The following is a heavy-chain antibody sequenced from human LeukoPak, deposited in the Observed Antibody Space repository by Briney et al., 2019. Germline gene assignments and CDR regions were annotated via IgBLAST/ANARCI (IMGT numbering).Heavy chain of an antibody. J-gene: IGHJ6*03. V-gene: IGHV3-74*01. CDR2: IDNDGHGI. Sequence: PGGSLRLSCAASGFTFSGYWMHWVRQGPEKGLELVSRIDNDGHGIIYADSVKGRFTTSRVNAKNTLYLQMNSLRVEDTAVYYCAAGGGWDPSFGVVTHIDAWGKGTTVAVS. D-gene: IGHD3-3*01. CDR1: GFTFSGYW. CDR3: AAGGGWDPSFGVVTHIDA.